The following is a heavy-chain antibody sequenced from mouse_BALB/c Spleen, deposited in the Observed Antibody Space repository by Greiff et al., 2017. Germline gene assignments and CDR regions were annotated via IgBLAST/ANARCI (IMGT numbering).Heavy chain of an antibody. CDR3: ARKRDYYDY. CDR2: IWSGGST. J-gene: IGHJ3*01. CDR1: GFSLTSYG. Sequence: VQVVESGPGLVQPSQSLSITCTVSGFSLTSYGVHWVRQSPGKGLEWLGVIWSGGSTDYNAAFISRLSISKDNSKSQVFFKMNSLQADDTAIYYCARKRDYYDYWGQGTLVTVSA. D-gene: IGHD1-1*01. V-gene: IGHV2-4-1*01.